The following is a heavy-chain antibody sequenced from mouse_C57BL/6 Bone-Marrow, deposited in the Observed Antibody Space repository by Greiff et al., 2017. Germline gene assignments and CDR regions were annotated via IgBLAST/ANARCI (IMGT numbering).Heavy chain of an antibody. J-gene: IGHJ1*03. CDR1: GYTFTSYW. V-gene: IGHV1-55*01. CDR2: IYPGSGST. Sequence: QVQLQQPGAELVKPGASVKMSCKASGYTFTSYWITWVKQRPGQGLEWIGDIYPGSGSTNYNEKFKSKATLTVDTSSSTAYMQLSSLTSEDSAVYYCGRWGTVVAPSHWYFGVRGTGTTVTVSS. D-gene: IGHD1-1*01. CDR3: GRWGTVVAPSHWYFGV.